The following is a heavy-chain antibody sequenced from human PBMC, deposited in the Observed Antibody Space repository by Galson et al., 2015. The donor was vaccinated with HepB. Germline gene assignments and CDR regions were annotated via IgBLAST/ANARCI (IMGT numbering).Heavy chain of an antibody. D-gene: IGHD6-13*01. V-gene: IGHV6-1*01. CDR2: TYYRSKWQN. J-gene: IGHJ4*02. CDR1: GDSVSSNSFT. Sequence: CAISGDSVSSNSFTWNWIRQSPSRGLEWLGRTYYRSKWQNDYAVSVKSRITINPDTSKNQFSLHLNSVTPEDTAVYYCARDRPAYSLVHYFDYWGQGTLVTVSS. CDR3: ARDRPAYSLVHYFDY.